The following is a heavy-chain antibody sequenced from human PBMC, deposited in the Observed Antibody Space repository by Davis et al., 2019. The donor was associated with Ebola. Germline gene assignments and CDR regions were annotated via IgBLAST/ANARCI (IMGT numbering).Heavy chain of an antibody. V-gene: IGHV3-33*01. D-gene: IGHD4-11*01. CDR3: ASFRLPYYYGMDV. CDR2: IWYDGSNK. Sequence: GESLKISCAASGFTFSSYGMHWVRQAPGKGLEWVAVIWYDGSNKYYADSVKGRFTISRDNSKNTLYLQMNSLRAEDTAVYYCASFRLPYYYGMDVWGQGTTVTVSS. CDR1: GFTFSSYG. J-gene: IGHJ6*02.